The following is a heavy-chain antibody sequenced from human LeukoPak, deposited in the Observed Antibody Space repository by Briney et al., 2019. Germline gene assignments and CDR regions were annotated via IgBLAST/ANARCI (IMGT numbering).Heavy chain of an antibody. J-gene: IGHJ6*02. V-gene: IGHV1-18*01. CDR1: GYTFTSYG. Sequence: GASVKVSCKASGYTFTSYGISWVRQAPGQELEWMGWISAYNGNTNYAQKLQGRVTMTTDTSTSTAYMELRSLRSDDTAVYYCARERVAVVVVPAAIRFGYYYYGMDVWGQGTTVTVSS. D-gene: IGHD2-2*01. CDR3: ARERVAVVVVPAAIRFGYYYYGMDV. CDR2: ISAYNGNT.